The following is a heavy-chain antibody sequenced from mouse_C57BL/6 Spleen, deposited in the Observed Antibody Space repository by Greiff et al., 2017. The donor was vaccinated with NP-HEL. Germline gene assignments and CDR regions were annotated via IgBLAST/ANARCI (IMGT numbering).Heavy chain of an antibody. V-gene: IGHV5-6*01. J-gene: IGHJ2*01. CDR2: ISSGGSYT. D-gene: IGHD2-1*01. Sequence: EVQRVESGGDLVKPGGSLKLSCAASGFTFSSYGMSWVRQTPDKRLEWVATISSGGSYTYYPDSVKGRFTISRDNAKNTLYLQMSSLKSEDTAMYYCARQEGNYGYFDYWGQGTTLTVSS. CDR3: ARQEGNYGYFDY. CDR1: GFTFSSYG.